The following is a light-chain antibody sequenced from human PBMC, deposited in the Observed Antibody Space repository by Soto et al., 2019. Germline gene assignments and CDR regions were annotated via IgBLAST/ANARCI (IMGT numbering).Light chain of an antibody. CDR2: AAS. CDR1: QTISMN. Sequence: DIQITQSPSSLSASMGDRVAITCRASQTISMNLNWYQQKPGKAPKLLIYAASTLQSGVPSRFSGSGSGTEFTLTISSLQPEDFATYYCQQLNSYPWTFGQGTKVDIK. CDR3: QQLNSYPWT. V-gene: IGKV1-9*01. J-gene: IGKJ1*01.